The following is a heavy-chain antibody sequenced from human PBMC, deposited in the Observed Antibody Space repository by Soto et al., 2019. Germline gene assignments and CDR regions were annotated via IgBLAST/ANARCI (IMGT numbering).Heavy chain of an antibody. V-gene: IGHV3-15*07. CDR3: PRDAFDI. CDR1: SVSNAW. CDR2: IKSKTDGGTT. Sequence: SVSNAWMNWVRQAPGKGLEWVGRIKSKTDGGTTDYAAPVKGRFTISRDDSKNTLYLQMNSLKTEDTALYYCPRDAFDIWGQGTMVTVSS. J-gene: IGHJ3*02.